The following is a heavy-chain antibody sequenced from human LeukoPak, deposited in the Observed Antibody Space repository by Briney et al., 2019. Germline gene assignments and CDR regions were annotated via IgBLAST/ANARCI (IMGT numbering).Heavy chain of an antibody. Sequence: GGSLRLSCAVSGFTFSSYAMNWVRQARGKGLEWVSAISGSGGSTYYADSVKGRFTISRDKSKNTLYLQMNSLRAEDTAVYYCAKGDTTWELPHDYWGQGTLVTVSS. D-gene: IGHD1-26*01. CDR2: ISGSGGST. J-gene: IGHJ4*02. CDR3: AKGDTTWELPHDY. CDR1: GFTFSSYA. V-gene: IGHV3-23*01.